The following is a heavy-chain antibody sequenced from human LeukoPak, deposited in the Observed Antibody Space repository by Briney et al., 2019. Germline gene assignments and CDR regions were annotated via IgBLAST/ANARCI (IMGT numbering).Heavy chain of an antibody. D-gene: IGHD5-24*01. Sequence: PSEILSLTCAVYGGSFNGYYWGWIRQPPGKGLEWNGSIYYSGSTYYNPSLKSRVTISVGTSKNQFSLKLSSVTAADTAVYYCAREEGEMATISYWGQGTLVTVSS. CDR2: IYYSGST. CDR1: GGSFNGYY. J-gene: IGHJ4*02. CDR3: AREEGEMATISY. V-gene: IGHV4-34*01.